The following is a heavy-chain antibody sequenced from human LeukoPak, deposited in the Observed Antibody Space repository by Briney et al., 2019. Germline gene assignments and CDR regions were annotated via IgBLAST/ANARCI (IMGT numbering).Heavy chain of an antibody. CDR1: GFTFSSYA. J-gene: IGHJ4*02. D-gene: IGHD6-19*01. CDR2: ISGSGGST. V-gene: IGHV3-23*01. Sequence: GGSLRLSCAASGFTFSSYAMSWVRQAPGKGLEWVSAISGSGGSTYYADSVKGRFTISRDNSKNTLYLQMNRLRAEDTALYYCAKSGGGAVSGTQWDYWGQGTLVTVSS. CDR3: AKSGGGAVSGTQWDY.